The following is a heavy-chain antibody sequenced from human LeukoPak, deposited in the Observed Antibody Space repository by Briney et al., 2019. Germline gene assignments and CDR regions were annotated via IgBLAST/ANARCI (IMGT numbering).Heavy chain of an antibody. CDR1: GFTFSSYA. V-gene: IGHV3-23*01. Sequence: GGSLRLSCAASGFTFSSYAISWVRQAPGKGLEWVSAISGSGGSTYYADSVKGRFTISRDNSKNTLYLQMNSLRAEDTAVYYCAKGPHSSSSFDYWGQGTLVTVSS. CDR3: AKGPHSSSSFDY. D-gene: IGHD6-13*01. CDR2: ISGSGGST. J-gene: IGHJ4*02.